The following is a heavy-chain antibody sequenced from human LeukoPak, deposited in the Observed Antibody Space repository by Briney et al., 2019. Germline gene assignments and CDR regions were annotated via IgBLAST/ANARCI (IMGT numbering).Heavy chain of an antibody. J-gene: IGHJ4*02. Sequence: AASVKVFCRTWGYSENFYCIIWVRRAPGQGLVGMGWISAYNGNTSYAQKLQGRVTMTTDTSISTAYMELSRLRSDDTAVYYCARESDSSETYFDYWGQGTLVTVSS. CDR2: ISAYNGNT. CDR1: GYSENFYC. CDR3: ARESDSSETYFDY. D-gene: IGHD3-22*01. V-gene: IGHV1-18*01.